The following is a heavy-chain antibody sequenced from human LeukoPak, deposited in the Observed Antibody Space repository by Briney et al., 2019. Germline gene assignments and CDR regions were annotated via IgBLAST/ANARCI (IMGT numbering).Heavy chain of an antibody. J-gene: IGHJ4*02. V-gene: IGHV4-39*01. CDR3: ARGGSWNYALDY. Sequence: SETLSLTCTVSGGSIRSSYYYWGWIRQPPGKGLEWIGSIYDSGSTYYNPSLKSRVTISVDTSKNQFSLKLNSVTAADTAVYCCARGGSWNYALDYWGQGTLVTVSS. CDR1: GGSIRSSYYY. CDR2: IYDSGST. D-gene: IGHD1-7*01.